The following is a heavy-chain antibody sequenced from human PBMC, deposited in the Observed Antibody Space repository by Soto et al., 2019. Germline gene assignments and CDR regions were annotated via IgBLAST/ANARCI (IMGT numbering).Heavy chain of an antibody. CDR3: ARVSCSNTGCYAGGWFDP. Sequence: PSETLSLTCTVSGGSISSGDYYWSWIRQPPGKGLEWIGYIYYIGSSSYYNPSLKSRLTISLDTSKNQFSLKLSSVTAADTAVYYCARVSCSNTGCYAGGWFDPWGQGALVTVSS. CDR1: GGSISSGDYY. CDR2: IYYIGSSS. J-gene: IGHJ5*02. V-gene: IGHV4-30-4*01. D-gene: IGHD2-2*01.